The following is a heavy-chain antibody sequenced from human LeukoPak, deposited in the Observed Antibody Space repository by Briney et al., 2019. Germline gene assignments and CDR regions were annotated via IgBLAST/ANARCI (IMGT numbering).Heavy chain of an antibody. V-gene: IGHV3-48*01. D-gene: IGHD5-18*01. J-gene: IGHJ4*02. CDR1: GFTFSNYN. Sequence: GGSLRLSCAASGFTFSNYNMIWVRQAPGKGLECVSYITSSSSTINYADSVKGGFTISRDNAKKSLYLQMNSLRAEDTAVYYCARVWDGYSGEDYWGQGTLVTVSS. CDR3: ARVWDGYSGEDY. CDR2: ITSSSSTI.